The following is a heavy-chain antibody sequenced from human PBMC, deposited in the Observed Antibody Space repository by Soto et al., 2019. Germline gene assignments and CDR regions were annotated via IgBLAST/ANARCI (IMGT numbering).Heavy chain of an antibody. CDR1: GGSISSGGYS. D-gene: IGHD6-13*01. J-gene: IGHJ4*02. Sequence: SETLSLTCAVSGGSISSGGYSWSRIRQPPGKGLEWIGYIYHSGSTYYNPSLKSRVTISVDRSKNQFSLKLSSVTAADTAVYYCAREAAALDYWGQGTLVTVSS. CDR3: AREAAALDY. CDR2: IYHSGST. V-gene: IGHV4-30-2*01.